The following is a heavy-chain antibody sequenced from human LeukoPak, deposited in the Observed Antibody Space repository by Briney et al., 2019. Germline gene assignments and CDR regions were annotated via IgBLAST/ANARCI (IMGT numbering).Heavy chain of an antibody. CDR2: ITSGGGYT. Sequence: ARGSLRLSCAASGFTFSTYNMNWVRQAPGKGLGWVSSITSGGGYTYYADSLKGRFTTSRDNAKNSLSLRLDSLRAEDTAVYYCARGHYDVLTSSYKWTPDYWGQGTLVTVSS. J-gene: IGHJ4*02. D-gene: IGHD3-9*01. V-gene: IGHV3-21*06. CDR1: GFTFSTYN. CDR3: ARGHYDVLTSSYKWTPDY.